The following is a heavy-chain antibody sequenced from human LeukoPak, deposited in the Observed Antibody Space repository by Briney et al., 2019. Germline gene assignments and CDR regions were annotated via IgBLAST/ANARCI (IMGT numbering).Heavy chain of an antibody. CDR3: ASTQGVIITTRFDY. Sequence: PSETLSLTSAVYGGSFSGYYWSWIRQPPGKGLEWIGEINHSGSTNYNPSLKSRVTISVDTSKNQFSLKLSSVTAADTAVYYCASTQGVIITTRFDYWGQGTLATVSS. D-gene: IGHD3-10*01. J-gene: IGHJ4*02. CDR2: INHSGST. V-gene: IGHV4-34*01. CDR1: GGSFSGYY.